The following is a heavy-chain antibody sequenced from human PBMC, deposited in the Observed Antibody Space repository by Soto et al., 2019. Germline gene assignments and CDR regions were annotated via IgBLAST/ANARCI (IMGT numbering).Heavy chain of an antibody. Sequence: GGPVEVSCKASGGTLSSYTISWVRQAPGQGLEWMGRIIPILGIANYAQKFQGRVTITADKSTSTAYMELSSLRSEDTAVYYCASSYYYYYMDVWGKGTTVTVSS. V-gene: IGHV1-69*02. CDR1: GGTLSSYT. CDR2: IIPILGIA. J-gene: IGHJ6*03. CDR3: ASSYYYYYMDV.